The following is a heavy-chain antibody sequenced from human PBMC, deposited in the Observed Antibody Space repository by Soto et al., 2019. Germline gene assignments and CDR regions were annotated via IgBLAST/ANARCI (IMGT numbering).Heavy chain of an antibody. D-gene: IGHD3-10*01. CDR3: ARDAGYYYYGSGSPNWFDP. CDR2: IYYSGST. Sequence: PSETLSLTCTVSGGSISSYYWSWIRQPPGKGLEWIGYIYYSGSTNYNPSLKSRVTISVDTSKNQFSLKLSSVTAADTAVYYCARDAGYYYYGSGSPNWFDPWGQGTLVTVSS. J-gene: IGHJ5*02. V-gene: IGHV4-59*01. CDR1: GGSISSYY.